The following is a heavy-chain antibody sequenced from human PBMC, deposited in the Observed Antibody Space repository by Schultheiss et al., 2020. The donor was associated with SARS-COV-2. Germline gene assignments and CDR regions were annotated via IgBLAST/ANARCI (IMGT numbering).Heavy chain of an antibody. CDR2: IRYDGSNK. D-gene: IGHD3-3*01. CDR3: ASILGWGSASWSPETDY. CDR1: GFTFSSYA. Sequence: GGSLRLSCVASGFTFSSYAMSWVRQAPGKGLEWVAFIRYDGSNKYYADSVKGRFTISRDNSKNTLYLQMNSLRAEDTAVYYCASILGWGSASWSPETDYWGQGTLVTVSS. J-gene: IGHJ4*02. V-gene: IGHV3-30*02.